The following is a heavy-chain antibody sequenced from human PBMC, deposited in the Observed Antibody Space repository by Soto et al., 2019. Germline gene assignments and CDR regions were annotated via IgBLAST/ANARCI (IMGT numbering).Heavy chain of an antibody. Sequence: KTSETLSLTCTVSGGSISSYYWSWIRQPPGKGLEWIGYIYYSGSTNYNPSLKSRVTISVDTSKNQFSLKLSSVTAADTAVYYCARGVIGDFWSGPNPKFDYWGQGTLVTVSS. CDR1: GGSISSYY. J-gene: IGHJ4*02. D-gene: IGHD3-3*01. V-gene: IGHV4-59*01. CDR2: IYYSGST. CDR3: ARGVIGDFWSGPNPKFDY.